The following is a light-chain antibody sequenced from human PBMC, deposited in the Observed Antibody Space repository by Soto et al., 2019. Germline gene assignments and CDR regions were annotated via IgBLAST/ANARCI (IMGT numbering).Light chain of an antibody. J-gene: IGLJ3*02. CDR2: EVT. V-gene: IGLV2-8*02. CDR3: GSFAGPVWV. CDR1: SSDIGGYDH. Sequence: QSALTQPPSASRSPGQSFTISCTGTSSDIGGYDHVSWYRQDPGKAPKVMIYEVTKRPSGVPDRFSGSKAGNTASLTVFGLQAEDEANYYCGSFAGPVWVFGGGTQLTVL.